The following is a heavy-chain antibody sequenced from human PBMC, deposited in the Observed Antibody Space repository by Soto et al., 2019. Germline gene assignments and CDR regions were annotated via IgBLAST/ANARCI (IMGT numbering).Heavy chain of an antibody. V-gene: IGHV2-5*02. CDR1: GFSLSTSGVG. D-gene: IGHD6-19*01. CDR2: FYWDDDK. CDR3: ARDSSGWYGFDY. J-gene: IGHJ4*02. Sequence: QITLKESGPTLVKPTQTLTLTCTFSGFSLSTSGVGVGWIRQPPGKALEWLALFYWDDDKRYSPSLKSRLTIXKXXSKNQVVLTITNMDPVDTATYYCARDSSGWYGFDYWGQGTLVTVSS.